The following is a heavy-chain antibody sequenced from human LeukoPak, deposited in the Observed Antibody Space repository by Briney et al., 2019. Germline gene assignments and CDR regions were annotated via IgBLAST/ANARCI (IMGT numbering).Heavy chain of an antibody. J-gene: IGHJ4*02. CDR2: ISSSSSYI. V-gene: IGHV3-21*01. D-gene: IGHD5-18*01. Sequence: GGSLRLSCAASGFSFDDYGMSWVRQAPGKGLEWVSSISSSSSYIYYADSVKGRFTISRDNAKNSLYLQMNSLRAEDTAVYYCAREGYSYGYWDYWGQGTLVTVSS. CDR3: AREGYSYGYWDY. CDR1: GFSFDDYG.